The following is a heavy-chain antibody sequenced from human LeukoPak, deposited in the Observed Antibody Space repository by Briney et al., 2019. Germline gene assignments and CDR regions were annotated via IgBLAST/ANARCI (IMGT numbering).Heavy chain of an antibody. Sequence: SETLSLTCTVSGGSTSNYFCTWLRQSAGKGLEWIGRIHTSGSTNYNPSLKSRVTISVDTSKNQFSLKLSSVTAADTAVYYCARHVGYCSSTSCYVLGWFDPWGQGTLVTVSS. V-gene: IGHV4-4*07. D-gene: IGHD2-2*01. J-gene: IGHJ5*02. CDR2: IHTSGST. CDR3: ARHVGYCSSTSCYVLGWFDP. CDR1: GGSTSNYF.